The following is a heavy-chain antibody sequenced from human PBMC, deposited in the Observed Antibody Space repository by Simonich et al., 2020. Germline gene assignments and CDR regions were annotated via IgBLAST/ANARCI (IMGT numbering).Heavy chain of an antibody. CDR2: ISSSGSTI. J-gene: IGHJ6*02. Sequence: EVQLVESGGGLVQPGGSLRLFCAASGFTFSSYEMNWVRRAPGKGLEWVSYISSSGSTIYYADSVKGRYTIPRNKAKNSLYLQMNSLRAEDTAVYYCARDFRLQLVEIGTYYYYGMDVWGQGTTVTVSS. CDR1: GFTFSSYE. D-gene: IGHD6-6*01. CDR3: ARDFRLQLVEIGTYYYYGMDV. V-gene: IGHV3-48*03.